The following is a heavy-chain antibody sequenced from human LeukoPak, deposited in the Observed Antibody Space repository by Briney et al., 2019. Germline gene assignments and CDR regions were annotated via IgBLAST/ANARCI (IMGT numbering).Heavy chain of an antibody. CDR2: MSYDGHNK. Sequence: GGSLRLSCAASGFTFSSYGMHWVRQAPGKGLEWVAVMSYDGHNKDYADSVKGRFTISRDNSKNTLYLQMNRLRAEDTAVYYCAKSGIAAADYWYFDLWGRGTLVTVSS. CDR3: AKSGIAAADYWYFDL. V-gene: IGHV3-30*18. J-gene: IGHJ2*01. D-gene: IGHD6-13*01. CDR1: GFTFSSYG.